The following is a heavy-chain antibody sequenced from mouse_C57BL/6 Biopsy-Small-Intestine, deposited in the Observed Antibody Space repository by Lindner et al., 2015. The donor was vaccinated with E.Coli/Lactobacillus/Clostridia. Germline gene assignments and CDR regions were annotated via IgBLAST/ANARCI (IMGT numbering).Heavy chain of an antibody. J-gene: IGHJ1*01. CDR3: SRRFRMGGGYYYTMDV. CDR1: GDTFSSYA. CDR2: FIPIFNTA. V-gene: IGHV1-69*02. Sequence: SVKVSCKASGDTFSSYAITWVRQAPGQGFEWMGVFIPIFNTANYAQKFQGRVTITADESTSTAYMELSSLRSEDTAVYYCSRRFRMGGGYYYTMDVWGQGTTVTVSS. D-gene: IGHD1-1*02.